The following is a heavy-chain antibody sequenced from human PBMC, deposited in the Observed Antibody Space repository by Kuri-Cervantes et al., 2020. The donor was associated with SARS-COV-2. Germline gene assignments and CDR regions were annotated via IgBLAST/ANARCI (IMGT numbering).Heavy chain of an antibody. CDR3: ARPYCTSSTCYDGTFDS. CDR1: GYTFTGYY. D-gene: IGHD2-2*01. Sequence: ASVKVSCKASGYTFTGYYMHWVRQAPGQGLEWMGWINPNSGGTNYAQKFQGRVTMTRDTSTSTAYMELSRLRSDDTAVYYCARPYCTSSTCYDGTFDSWGQGTLVTVSS. J-gene: IGHJ4*02. CDR2: INPNSGGT. V-gene: IGHV1-2*02.